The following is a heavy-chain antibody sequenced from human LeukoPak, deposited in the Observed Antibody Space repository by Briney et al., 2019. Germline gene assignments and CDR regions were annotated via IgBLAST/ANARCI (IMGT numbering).Heavy chain of an antibody. D-gene: IGHD5-12*01. Sequence: GGSLRLSCAASGFTFSSYARSWVRQAPGKGLEWVSAISGSGGSTYYADSVKGRFTISRDNSKNTLYLQMNSLRAEDTAVYYCAKDGSGYDYYFDYWGQGTLVTVSS. J-gene: IGHJ4*02. CDR1: GFTFSSYA. CDR2: ISGSGGST. V-gene: IGHV3-23*01. CDR3: AKDGSGYDYYFDY.